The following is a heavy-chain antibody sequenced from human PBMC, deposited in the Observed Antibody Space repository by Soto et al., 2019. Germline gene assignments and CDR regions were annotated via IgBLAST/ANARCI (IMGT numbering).Heavy chain of an antibody. CDR2: IYYSGST. V-gene: IGHV4-31*03. CDR3: AKASWFGASGLNWNGPQRYYCYGMDV. Sequence: SETLSLTCTVSGGSISSGGYYWIWIRQHPGKGLEWIGYIYYSGSTYYNPSLKSRVTISVDTSKNQFSLKLSSVTAADTAVYYCAKASWFGASGLNWNGPQRYYCYGMDVWGQGTTVTVSS. J-gene: IGHJ6*02. D-gene: IGHD1-20*01. CDR1: GGSISSGGYY.